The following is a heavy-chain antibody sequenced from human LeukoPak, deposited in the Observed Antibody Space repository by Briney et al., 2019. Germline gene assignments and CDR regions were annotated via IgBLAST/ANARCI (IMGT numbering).Heavy chain of an antibody. J-gene: IGHJ4*02. D-gene: IGHD3-10*01. CDR1: GFTFSSYS. V-gene: IGHV3-21*01. CDR3: AREGITMVRGVIH. Sequence: GGSLRLSCAASGFTFSSYSMNWVRQAPGKGLEWVSSISSSSSYIYYADLVKGRFTISRDNAKNSLYLQMNSLRAEDTAVYYCAREGITMVRGVIHWGQGTLVTVSS. CDR2: ISSSSSYI.